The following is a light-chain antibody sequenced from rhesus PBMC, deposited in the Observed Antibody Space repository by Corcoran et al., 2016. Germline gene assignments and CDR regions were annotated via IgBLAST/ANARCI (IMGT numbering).Light chain of an antibody. CDR2: EAY. Sequence: DIQMTQSPFSLSASVGDRVTVTCRASQDINKELSWYQPQPGKAPKVLIDEAYTLQTGVSSRFSGSGAGTDYTLTITSLQPEDVATYDCLQDYSIPSTFGQGTKVEIK. J-gene: IGKJ1*01. CDR3: LQDYSIPST. V-gene: IGKV1-94*01. CDR1: QDINKE.